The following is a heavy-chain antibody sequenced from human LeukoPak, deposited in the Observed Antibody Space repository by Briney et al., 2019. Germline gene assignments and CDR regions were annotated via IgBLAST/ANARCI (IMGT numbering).Heavy chain of an antibody. D-gene: IGHD3-3*01. V-gene: IGHV4-30-2*01. J-gene: IGHJ5*02. CDR1: GGSISSGGYS. CDR2: IYHSGST. Sequence: SETLSLTCAVSGGSISSGGYSWSWIRQPPGKGLEWIGYIYHSGSTYYNPSLKSRVTISVDRSKNQFSLKLSSVTAADTAMYYCARRKGITIFGVVTNNWFDPWGQGTLVTVSS. CDR3: ARRKGITIFGVVTNNWFDP.